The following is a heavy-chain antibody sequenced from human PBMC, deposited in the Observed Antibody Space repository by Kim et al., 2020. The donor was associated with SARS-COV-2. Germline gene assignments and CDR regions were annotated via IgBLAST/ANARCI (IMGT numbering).Heavy chain of an antibody. CDR1: GFTFENYA. Sequence: GGSLRLSCAASGFTFENYAMSWVRRAPGQGLEWVSKIHSFGDTKYADSVQGRFTISRDNSKNTLYLQMDSLRAEDTAVYYCVKDRSTSGKRGFGFWGQGTLVTVSS. J-gene: IGHJ4*01. CDR2: IHSFGDT. CDR3: VKDRSTSGKRGFGF. D-gene: IGHD6-13*01. V-gene: IGHV3-23*01.